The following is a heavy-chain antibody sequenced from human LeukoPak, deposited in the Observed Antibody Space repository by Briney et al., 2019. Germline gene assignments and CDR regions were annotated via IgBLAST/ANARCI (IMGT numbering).Heavy chain of an antibody. D-gene: IGHD1-26*01. CDR1: RYTFTGYY. J-gene: IGHJ4*02. CDR2: INPDSGGT. Sequence: ASVKVSCKASRYTFTGYYMHWVRQAPGQGLEWMGWINPDSGGTNYAQRFQGRVTMTRDTSISTAYMELSRLRSDDTAVYYCARDRVGANDYWGQGTLVTVSS. CDR3: ARDRVGANDY. V-gene: IGHV1-2*02.